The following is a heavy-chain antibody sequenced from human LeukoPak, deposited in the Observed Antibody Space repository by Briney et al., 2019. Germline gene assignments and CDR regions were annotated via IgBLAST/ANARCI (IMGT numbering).Heavy chain of an antibody. CDR2: ISYDGSNK. CDR3: ARTPVTVYDMDV. V-gene: IGHV3-30*04. D-gene: IGHD4-17*01. CDR1: GFTFSSYA. Sequence: GGSLRLSCAASGFTFSSYAMHWVRQAPGKGLEWVAVISYDGSNKYYADSVKGRFTISRDNSKNTLYLQMNSLRAEDTAVYYCARTPVTVYDMDVWGKGTTVTVSS. J-gene: IGHJ6*04.